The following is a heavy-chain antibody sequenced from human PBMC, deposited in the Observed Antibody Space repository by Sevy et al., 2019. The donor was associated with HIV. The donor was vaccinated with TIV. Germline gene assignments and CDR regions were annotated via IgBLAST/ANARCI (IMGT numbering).Heavy chain of an antibody. CDR1: GFTFSSYG. V-gene: IGHV3-33*01. J-gene: IGHJ4*02. CDR3: ARDLEFYDSGDYGPAFMPDY. D-gene: IGHD4-17*01. Sequence: GGSLRLSCAASGFTFSSYGMHWVRQGPGKGLEWVAVIWFDGSNTYYADSVKGQFTISRDIAKNTLHLQMNSLRAEDTAVYYCARDLEFYDSGDYGPAFMPDYWGQGTLVTVSS. CDR2: IWFDGSNT.